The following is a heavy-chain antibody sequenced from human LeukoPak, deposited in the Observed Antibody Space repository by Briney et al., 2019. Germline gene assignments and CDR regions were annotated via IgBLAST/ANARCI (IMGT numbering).Heavy chain of an antibody. CDR2: INPNSGGT. Sequence: GASVKVSCKASGYTFTGYYMHWVRQAPGQGLEWMGWINPNSGGTNYAQKFQGRVTMTRDTSISTAYMELSRLRSDDTAVYYCARAYCGGDCHYYYYGMDVWGQGTTATVSS. CDR1: GYTFTGYY. V-gene: IGHV1-2*02. J-gene: IGHJ6*02. D-gene: IGHD2-21*02. CDR3: ARAYCGGDCHYYYYGMDV.